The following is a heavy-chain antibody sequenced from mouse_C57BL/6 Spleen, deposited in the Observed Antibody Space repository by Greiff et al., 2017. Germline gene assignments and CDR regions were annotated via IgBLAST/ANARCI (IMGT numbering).Heavy chain of an antibody. CDR1: GFTFSSYG. V-gene: IGHV5-6*01. D-gene: IGHD6-1*01. Sequence: EVQLVESGGDLVKPGGSLKLSCAASGFTFSSYGMSWVRQTPDKRLEWVATISSGGSYTYYPDSVKGRFTITRDNAKNTLYLQMSSLKSADTARYYCASHVGEPYCLDYWGQGTTLTVSS. CDR2: ISSGGSYT. CDR3: ASHVGEPYCLDY. J-gene: IGHJ2*01.